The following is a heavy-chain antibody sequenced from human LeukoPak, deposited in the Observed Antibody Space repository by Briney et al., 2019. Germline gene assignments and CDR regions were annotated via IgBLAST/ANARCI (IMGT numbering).Heavy chain of an antibody. Sequence: PSETLSLTCTVSGGSISSSSYYWGWIRQPPGKGLEWIGSIYYSGSTYYNPSLKSRVTISVDTSKNQISLKLSSVTAADTAVYYCARLKTGANHIGSQYFDYWGQGTLVTVSS. V-gene: IGHV4-39*07. CDR1: GGSISSSSYY. CDR2: IYYSGST. CDR3: ARLKTGANHIGSQYFDY. J-gene: IGHJ4*02. D-gene: IGHD1-7*01.